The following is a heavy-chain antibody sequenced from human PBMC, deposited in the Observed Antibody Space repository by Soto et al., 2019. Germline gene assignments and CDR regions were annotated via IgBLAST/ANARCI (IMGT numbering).Heavy chain of an antibody. J-gene: IGHJ6*02. CDR2: ISRGSDYI. Sequence: EVQLVESGGGLVKPGGSLRISCAASGFTFTSYSMNWVRQTPGKGLEWVSSISRGSDYIHYADSLKGRFTISRDNAKNSMYLQMNSLRDEDTAVYYCARVIGGYRSGNYYYYGMDVWGQGTTVTGSS. CDR3: ARVIGGYRSGNYYYYGMDV. V-gene: IGHV3-21*01. D-gene: IGHD1-26*01. CDR1: GFTFTSYS.